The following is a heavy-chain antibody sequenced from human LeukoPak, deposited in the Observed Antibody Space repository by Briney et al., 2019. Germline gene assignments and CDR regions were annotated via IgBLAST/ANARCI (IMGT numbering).Heavy chain of an antibody. J-gene: IGHJ2*01. CDR3: AELFFFQAEDGIRNTVPVSAFLLNRSSDL. V-gene: IGHV3-48*03. Sequence: KGLERVSNISGSGRGGRTYYADSLKGRFTISRDNAKNSLYLQMNSLRAEDTAVYYCAELFFFQAEDGIRNTVPVSAFLLNRSSDL. D-gene: IGHD1-14*01. CDR2: ISGSGRGGRT.